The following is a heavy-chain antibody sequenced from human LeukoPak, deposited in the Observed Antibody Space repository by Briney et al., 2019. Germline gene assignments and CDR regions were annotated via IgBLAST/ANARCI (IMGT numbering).Heavy chain of an antibody. D-gene: IGHD3-16*02. Sequence: ASVKVSCKASGYTFTSYGISWVRQAPGQGLEWMGWISAYNGNTNYAQKLQGRVTMTTDTSTSTAYMELRSLRSDDTAVYYCARDGAHNYDYVWGSYLNYWGQGTLVTVSS. CDR1: GYTFTSYG. J-gene: IGHJ4*02. CDR2: ISAYNGNT. CDR3: ARDGAHNYDYVWGSYLNY. V-gene: IGHV1-18*01.